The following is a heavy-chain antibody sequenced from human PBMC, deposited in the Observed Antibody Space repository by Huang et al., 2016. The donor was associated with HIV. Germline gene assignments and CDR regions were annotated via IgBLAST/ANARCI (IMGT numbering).Heavy chain of an antibody. D-gene: IGHD3-10*01. CDR1: GGSISRSTYY. V-gene: IGHV4-39*01. J-gene: IGHJ5*02. CDR2: IDYSGTT. Sequence: QLQLQESGPGLVKPSETLSLTCTVSGGSISRSTYYWGWIRQPPGTGLEWIGSIDYSGTTYKNPSIKSRVTISVDTAKNQFSVKLSSVTAADTAVYYCARQSNQYYYGSGSHNWFDPWGQGTLVTVSS. CDR3: ARQSNQYYYGSGSHNWFDP.